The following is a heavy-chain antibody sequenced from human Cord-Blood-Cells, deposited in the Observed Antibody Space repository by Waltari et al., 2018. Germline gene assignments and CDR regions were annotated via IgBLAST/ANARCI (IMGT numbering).Heavy chain of an antibody. Sequence: QVQLQQWGAGLLKPSESLSLTCAVHGGSFSGYYWSWIRQPPGKGLEWIGEINHSGSTNYNPSLKSRVTISVDTSKNQFSLKLSSVTAADTAVYYCASLVIGAYWGQGTLVTVSS. V-gene: IGHV4-34*01. CDR1: GGSFSGYY. J-gene: IGHJ4*02. D-gene: IGHD2-21*01. CDR3: ASLVIGAY. CDR2: INHSGST.